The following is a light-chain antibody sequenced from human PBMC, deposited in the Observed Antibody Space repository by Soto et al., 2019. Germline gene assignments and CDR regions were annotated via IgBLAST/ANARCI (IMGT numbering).Light chain of an antibody. CDR3: SSFAGSNRVV. CDR2: EVN. Sequence: QSALTQTPSASGSPGQSVTISCTGTSSDVGGYNYVSWYQQHPDKAPKLIIYEVNERPSGVPDRFSGSKSGNTASLTVSGLQTEDEADYYCSSFAGSNRVVFGGGTKLTVL. V-gene: IGLV2-8*01. CDR1: SSDVGGYNY. J-gene: IGLJ2*01.